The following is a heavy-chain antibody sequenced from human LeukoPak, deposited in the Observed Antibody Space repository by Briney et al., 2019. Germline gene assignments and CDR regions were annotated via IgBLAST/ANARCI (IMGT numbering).Heavy chain of an antibody. J-gene: IGHJ4*02. CDR2: ISAYNGNT. V-gene: IGHV1-18*04. CDR3: ARVDYDILTGYHYDY. CDR1: GYMFTTYY. D-gene: IGHD3-9*01. Sequence: GASVKVSCRASGYMFTTYYMHWVRQAPGQGLEWMGWISAYNGNTNYAQKLQGRVTMTTDTSTSTAYMELRSLRSDDTAVYYCARVDYDILTGYHYDYWGQGTLVTVSS.